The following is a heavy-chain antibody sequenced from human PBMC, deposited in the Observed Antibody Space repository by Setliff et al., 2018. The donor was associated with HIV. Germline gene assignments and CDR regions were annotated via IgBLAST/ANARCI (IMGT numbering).Heavy chain of an antibody. J-gene: IGHJ3*02. CDR1: GYSFIHYA. V-gene: IGHV7-4-1*02. D-gene: IGHD5-12*01. CDR3: AVDRHAFVI. Sequence: ASVKVSCKASGYSFIHYAINWLRQAPGRGLEWMGWIHTEQGFPMYAQGFAGRFVFSLDPSVNTAYLQINSLTPEEGGVYYCAVDRHAFVIWGQGTVVTVAS. CDR2: IHTEQGFP.